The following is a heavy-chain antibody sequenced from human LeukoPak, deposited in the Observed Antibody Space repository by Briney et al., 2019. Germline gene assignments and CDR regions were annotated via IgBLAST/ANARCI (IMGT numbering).Heavy chain of an antibody. CDR3: ARRGGGDILTEGAFDI. Sequence: GSSVKVSCKASGGTFSSYAISWVRQAPGQGLEWMGGIIPIFGTANYAQKFQGRVTITADESTSTAYMELSSLRSEDTAVHYCARRGGGDILTEGAFDIWGQGTMVTVSS. CDR1: GGTFSSYA. D-gene: IGHD3-9*01. CDR2: IIPIFGTA. J-gene: IGHJ3*02. V-gene: IGHV1-69*01.